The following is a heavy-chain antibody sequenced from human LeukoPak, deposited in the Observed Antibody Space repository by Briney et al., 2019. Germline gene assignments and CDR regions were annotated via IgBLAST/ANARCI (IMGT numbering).Heavy chain of an antibody. Sequence: PGGSLRLSCAASGFTFSTYNMNWVRQAPGKGLEWVSYISSSGSTTNYADSLKGRFTISRDNAKNSLWLQMNSLRDEDTAVYYCARGLPFYSSGWYFDYWGQGTLVTVSS. D-gene: IGHD6-19*01. J-gene: IGHJ4*02. CDR1: GFTFSTYN. CDR3: ARGLPFYSSGWYFDY. CDR2: ISSSGSTT. V-gene: IGHV3-48*02.